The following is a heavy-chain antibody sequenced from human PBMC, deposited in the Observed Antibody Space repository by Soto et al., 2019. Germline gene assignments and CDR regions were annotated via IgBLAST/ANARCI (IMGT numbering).Heavy chain of an antibody. D-gene: IGHD2-8*01. CDR3: ASGRFLGYRTNGVCSYFDY. CDR1: GYTFTSYA. J-gene: IGHJ4*02. Sequence: ASVKVSCKASGYTFTSYAMHWVRQAPGQRLEWMGWINAGNGNTKYSQKYQGRVTITRDTSASTAYMELSSLRSEDTAVYYCASGRFLGYRTNGVCSYFDYWGQGTLVTVSS. V-gene: IGHV1-3*01. CDR2: INAGNGNT.